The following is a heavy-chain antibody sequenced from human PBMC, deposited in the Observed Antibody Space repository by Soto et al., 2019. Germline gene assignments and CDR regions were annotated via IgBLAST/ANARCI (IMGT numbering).Heavy chain of an antibody. CDR3: VRDSNRRSDY. V-gene: IGHV4-31*03. CDR2: IYYSGST. J-gene: IGHJ4*02. Sequence: TSETLSLTCTFSGGSISSGGYYWSWIRQHPGKGLEWIGYIYYSGSTYYNPSLKSRVTISVDTSKNQFSLKLSSVTAEDTDVFYCVRDSNRRSDYWGQGTQVTVS. CDR1: GGSISSGGYY.